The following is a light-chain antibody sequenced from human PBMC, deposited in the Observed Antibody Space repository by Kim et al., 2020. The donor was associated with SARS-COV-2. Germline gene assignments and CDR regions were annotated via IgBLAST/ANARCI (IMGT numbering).Light chain of an antibody. Sequence: LALTPASSTRAVARDFYPNWCQQNPGQAPRPLIYGTCSKLSSTPARFAGSLLGDKAALTLSGVGPEDEADYYRLLFYGGAGHTWVFGGGTPLTV. CDR3: LLFYGGAGHTWV. J-gene: IGLJ3*02. V-gene: IGLV7-43*01. CDR1: TRAVARDFY. CDR2: GTC.